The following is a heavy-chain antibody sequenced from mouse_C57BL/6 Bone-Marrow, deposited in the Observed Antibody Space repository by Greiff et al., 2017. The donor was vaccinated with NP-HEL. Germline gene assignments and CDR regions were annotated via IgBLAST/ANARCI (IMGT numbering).Heavy chain of an antibody. CDR2: ISSGSSTI. J-gene: IGHJ3*01. D-gene: IGHD1-1*01. CDR1: GFTFSDYG. Sequence: EVNVVESGGGLVKPGGSLKLSCAASGFTFSDYGMHWVRQAPEKGLEWVAYISSGSSTIYYADTVKGRFTISRDNAKNTLFLQMTSLRSEDTAMYYCARESYYYGSSYPAWFAYWGQGTLVTVSA. V-gene: IGHV5-17*01. CDR3: ARESYYYGSSYPAWFAY.